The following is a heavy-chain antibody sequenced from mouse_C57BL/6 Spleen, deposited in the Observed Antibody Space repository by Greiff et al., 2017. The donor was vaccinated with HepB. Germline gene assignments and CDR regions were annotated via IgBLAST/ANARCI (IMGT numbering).Heavy chain of an antibody. D-gene: IGHD1-1*01. Sequence: QVQLKQSGAELVRPGTSVKVSCKASGYAFTNYLIEWVKQRPGQGLEWIGVINPGSGGTNYNEKFKGKATLTADKSSSTAYMQLSSLTSEDSAVYFCARHPTVVAPMDYWGQGTSVTVSS. CDR2: INPGSGGT. V-gene: IGHV1-54*01. CDR1: GYAFTNYL. J-gene: IGHJ4*01. CDR3: ARHPTVVAPMDY.